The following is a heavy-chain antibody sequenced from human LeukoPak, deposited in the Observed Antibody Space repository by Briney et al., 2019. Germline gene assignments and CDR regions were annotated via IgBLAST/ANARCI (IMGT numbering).Heavy chain of an antibody. J-gene: IGHJ4*02. D-gene: IGHD6-19*01. V-gene: IGHV3-64*04. CDR1: GFAFSIYT. CDR2: ISGSGNGGSI. CDR3: ARVTPRLVQDYFDY. Sequence: GGSLRLSCSASGFAFSIYTMYWVRQAPGKGPEYVSTISGSGNGGSIYYADSVKGRFTISRDNSKNTLYLQMNSLRAEDTAVYYCARVTPRLVQDYFDYWGQGTLVTVSS.